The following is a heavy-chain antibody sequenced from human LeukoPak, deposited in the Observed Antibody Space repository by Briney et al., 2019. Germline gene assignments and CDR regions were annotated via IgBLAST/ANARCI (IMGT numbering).Heavy chain of an antibody. CDR3: AKNHYYDSSGYYQLY. J-gene: IGHJ4*02. CDR2: ISNSAGST. Sequence: GGSLRLSCAASGFTFSTYAMSWVRQAPGTGLEWVSGISNSAGSTVYADSVKGRFTISRDNSKNMLYLQMNGLRAEDTAVYYCAKNHYYDSSGYYQLYWGQGTLVTVSS. V-gene: IGHV3-23*01. D-gene: IGHD3-22*01. CDR1: GFTFSTYA.